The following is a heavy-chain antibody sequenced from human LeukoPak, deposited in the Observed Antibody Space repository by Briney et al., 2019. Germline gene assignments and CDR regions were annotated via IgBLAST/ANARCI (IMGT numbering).Heavy chain of an antibody. Sequence: SETLSLTCSVSGGSISSYYWSWIRQPPGKGLEWIGYIYYSGSTNYNPSLKSRVTISVDTSKNQFSLKLSSVTAADTAVYFCARDRSEFDYWGQGTPVTVSS. V-gene: IGHV4-59*01. CDR3: ARDRSEFDY. CDR2: IYYSGST. CDR1: GGSISSYY. J-gene: IGHJ4*02.